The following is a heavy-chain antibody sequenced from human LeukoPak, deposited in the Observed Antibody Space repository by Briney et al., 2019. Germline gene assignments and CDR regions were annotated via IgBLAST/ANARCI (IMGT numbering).Heavy chain of an antibody. CDR2: IDPSDSYT. CDR3: ARQDYEILTGSYGMGV. Sequence: GESLQISCKGSGYIFTSYWISWVRQLPGKGLEWMGRIDPSDSYTNYSPSFQGHVTISADKSISTAYLQWSSLKASDTAIYYCARQDYEILTGSYGMGVWGKGTTVTVSS. V-gene: IGHV5-10-1*01. CDR1: GYIFTSYW. J-gene: IGHJ6*04. D-gene: IGHD3-9*01.